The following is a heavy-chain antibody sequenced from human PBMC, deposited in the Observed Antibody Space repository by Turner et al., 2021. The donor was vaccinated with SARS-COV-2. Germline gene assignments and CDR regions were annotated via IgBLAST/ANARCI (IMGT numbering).Heavy chain of an antibody. CDR3: ATAPPYCTNGVCPNWFDP. Sequence: QVQLVQSGAEVKKPGASVKVSCKVSGYTLIELSMHWVRQAPGKGLEWMGGFDPEDGETIDAQKFQGRVTMTEDTSTDTAYMELSSLRSEDTAVYYCATAPPYCTNGVCPNWFDPWGQGTLVTVSS. D-gene: IGHD2-8*01. J-gene: IGHJ5*02. V-gene: IGHV1-24*01. CDR2: FDPEDGET. CDR1: GYTLIELS.